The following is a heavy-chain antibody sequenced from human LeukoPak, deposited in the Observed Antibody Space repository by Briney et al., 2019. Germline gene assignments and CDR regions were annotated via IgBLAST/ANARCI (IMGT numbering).Heavy chain of an antibody. J-gene: IGHJ4*02. V-gene: IGHV4-4*02. CDR1: GASVSSSNW. Sequence: SETLSLTCAVSGASVSSSNWWMWVRQPPKKGLEWIGEIHHSGSTNYNPSLKSRVTMSVDTSKNQISLRLTSVTAVDTAVYYCARGLYGSDSFWGQGNLVTVSS. CDR3: ARGLYGSDSF. CDR2: IHHSGST. D-gene: IGHD6-19*01.